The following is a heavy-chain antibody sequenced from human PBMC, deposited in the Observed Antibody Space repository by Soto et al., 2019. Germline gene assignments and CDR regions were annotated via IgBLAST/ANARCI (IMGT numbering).Heavy chain of an antibody. CDR3: AREETRSHTTGWFDP. V-gene: IGHV1-46*01. CDR1: GYTFTSYY. J-gene: IGHJ5*02. CDR2: INPSGGST. D-gene: IGHD1-1*01. Sequence: QVQLVQSGAEVKKPGASVKVSCKASGYTFTSYYMHWVRQAPGQGLEWMGIINPSGGSTSYAQKFQGRVTMTRDTSTSTVYMELSSLRSEDTAVYYCAREETRSHTTGWFDPWGQGTLVTVSS.